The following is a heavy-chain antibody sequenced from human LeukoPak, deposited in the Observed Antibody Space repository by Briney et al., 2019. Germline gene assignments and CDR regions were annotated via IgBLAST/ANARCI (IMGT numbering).Heavy chain of an antibody. Sequence: PGGSLRLSCAASGFTFSTYAMSWVRQAPGKGLEWVSTISGSGDSTFYAGSVKGRFTISRDNSKNTLYLQMNSLRADDTAVYYCAKKGGSRWYYFDYWGQGTLVTVSS. D-gene: IGHD6-13*01. CDR2: ISGSGDST. CDR3: AKKGGSRWYYFDY. CDR1: GFTFSTYA. J-gene: IGHJ4*02. V-gene: IGHV3-23*01.